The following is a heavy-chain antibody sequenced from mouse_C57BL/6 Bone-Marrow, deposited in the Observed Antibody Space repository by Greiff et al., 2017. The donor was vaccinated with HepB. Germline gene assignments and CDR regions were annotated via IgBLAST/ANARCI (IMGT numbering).Heavy chain of an antibody. Sequence: VQLQESGAELARPGASVKLSCKASGYTFTSYGISWVKQRTGQGLEWIGEIYPRSGNTYYNEKFKGKATLTADKSSSTAYMELRSLTSEDSAVYFCADGYYPYYAMDYWGQGTSVTVSS. D-gene: IGHD2-3*01. CDR2: IYPRSGNT. CDR1: GYTFTSYG. J-gene: IGHJ4*01. CDR3: ADGYYPYYAMDY. V-gene: IGHV1-81*01.